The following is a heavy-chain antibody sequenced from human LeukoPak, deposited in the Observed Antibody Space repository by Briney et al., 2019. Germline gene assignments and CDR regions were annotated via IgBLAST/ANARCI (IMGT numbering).Heavy chain of an antibody. D-gene: IGHD2-21*01. CDR2: IYYSGST. Sequence: SETLSLTCTVSGGSISSSSYYWGWIRQPPGKGLEWIGSIYYSGSTYYNPSLKSRVTISVDTSKNQFSLKLSSVTAADTAVYYCARQRGDPLYYHYGMDVWGQGTTVTVSS. V-gene: IGHV4-39*01. CDR1: GGSISSSSYY. J-gene: IGHJ6*02. CDR3: ARQRGDPLYYHYGMDV.